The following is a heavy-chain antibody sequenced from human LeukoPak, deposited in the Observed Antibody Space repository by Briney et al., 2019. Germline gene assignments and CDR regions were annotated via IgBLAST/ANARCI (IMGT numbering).Heavy chain of an antibody. D-gene: IGHD3-22*01. CDR3: ARLWSYYDNSGFFEDY. CDR1: GYIFTNYY. V-gene: IGHV1-46*01. Sequence: ASVKVSCKASGYIFTNYYLYWVRQAPGQGLEWMGVINPVGGVTTYAQRFQGRVTMTRDTSTSTFDMELSSLKSEDTAVYYCARLWSYYDNSGFFEDYWGQGTLVTVSS. CDR2: INPVGGVT. J-gene: IGHJ4*02.